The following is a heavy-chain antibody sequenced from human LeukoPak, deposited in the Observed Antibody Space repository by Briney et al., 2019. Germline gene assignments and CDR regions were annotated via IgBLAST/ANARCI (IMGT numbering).Heavy chain of an antibody. D-gene: IGHD1-26*01. J-gene: IGHJ6*03. V-gene: IGHV4-4*09. CDR2: IYTSGTT. Sequence: SESLSVTCTVPGDSISGYYWSWIRQPPGERLEWIGYIYTSGTTNYNPSLKSRVNVSADTSKNHISLKMSSVTAADTAVYYRARLLVGAATLGYYYYYMDVWGKGTTVTVSS. CDR3: ARLLVGAATLGYYYYYMDV. CDR1: GDSISGYY.